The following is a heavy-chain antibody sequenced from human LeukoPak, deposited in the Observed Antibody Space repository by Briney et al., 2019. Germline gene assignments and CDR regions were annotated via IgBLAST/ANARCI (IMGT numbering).Heavy chain of an antibody. CDR3: TGDRPHIVVVPALHYMDV. J-gene: IGHJ6*03. D-gene: IGHD2-2*01. CDR2: IRSKAYGGTT. Sequence: GGSLRLSCTASGFTFGDYAMSWVPQAAGKGLEWVGFIRSKAYGGTTEYAASVNSRFTISRDDYKSIAYLQMNSLKTEDTAVYYCTGDRPHIVVVPALHYMDVWGKGTTVTVSS. V-gene: IGHV3-49*04. CDR1: GFTFGDYA.